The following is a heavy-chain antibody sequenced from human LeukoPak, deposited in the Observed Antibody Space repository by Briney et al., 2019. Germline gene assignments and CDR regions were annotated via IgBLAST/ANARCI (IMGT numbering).Heavy chain of an antibody. CDR1: GFTFSSYW. CDR3: AKDDSSGSYFDY. D-gene: IGHD3-22*01. J-gene: IGHJ4*02. V-gene: IGHV3-7*03. CDR2: IKQDGSEK. Sequence: GGSLRLSCAASGFTFSSYWMSWVRQAPGKGLEWVANIKQDGSEKYYVGSVKGRFTISRDNAKNSLYLQMNSLRAEDTALYYCAKDDSSGSYFDYWGQGTLVTVSS.